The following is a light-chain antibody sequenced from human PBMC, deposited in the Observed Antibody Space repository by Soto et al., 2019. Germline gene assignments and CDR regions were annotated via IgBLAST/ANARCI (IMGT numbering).Light chain of an antibody. V-gene: IGKV3-20*01. J-gene: IGKJ4*01. CDR1: QSISGRY. CDR3: QHYGTSGLT. Sequence: IVLRQSPGTLSLSPGEGATLSCRASQSISGRYLAWYQHKSGQAPRLFIYGASKRAAGIPDRFRGTGSDTDFTLTISRLEPDDFAVYYCQHYGTSGLTFGGGTKVEIK. CDR2: GAS.